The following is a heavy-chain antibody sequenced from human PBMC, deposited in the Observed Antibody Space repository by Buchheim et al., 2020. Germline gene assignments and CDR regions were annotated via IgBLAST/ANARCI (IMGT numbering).Heavy chain of an antibody. CDR3: ARAGYCSSTSCYPSRYYGMDV. D-gene: IGHD2-2*01. V-gene: IGHV3-7*01. J-gene: IGHJ6*02. CDR2: IKQDGSEK. Sequence: EVQLVESGGGLVQPGGSLRLSCAASGFTFSSYWMSWVRQAPGKGLEWVANIKQDGSEKYYVDSVKGRFTISRDNAKNSLYLQMNSLRAEDTAVYYCARAGYCSSTSCYPSRYYGMDVWGQGTT. CDR1: GFTFSSYW.